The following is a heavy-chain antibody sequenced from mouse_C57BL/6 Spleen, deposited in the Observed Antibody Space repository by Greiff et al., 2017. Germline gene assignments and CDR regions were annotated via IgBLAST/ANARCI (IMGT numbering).Heavy chain of an antibody. D-gene: IGHD4-1*01. CDR1: GVDFSRYW. Sequence: TASGVDFSRYWMSWVRRAPGKGLEWIGEINPDSSTINYAPSLKDKFIISRDNAKNTLYLQMSKVRSEDTALYYCAMNWDVGFAYWGQGTLVTVSA. V-gene: IGHV4-1*01. J-gene: IGHJ3*01. CDR3: AMNWDVGFAY. CDR2: INPDSSTI.